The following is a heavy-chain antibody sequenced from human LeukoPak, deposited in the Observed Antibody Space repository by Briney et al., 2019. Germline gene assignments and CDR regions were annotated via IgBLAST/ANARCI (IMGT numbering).Heavy chain of an antibody. CDR3: ARANFLYCSSSTCLFDY. Sequence: ASVKISCKASGYTFTDYYMHWVRQAPGQGFEWMGWINPNDGDTNYAQKFQGRVTMTRDTSISTAHMEVSRLRSDDTAVYYCARANFLYCSSSTCLFDYWGQGTLVTVSS. CDR1: GYTFTDYY. CDR2: INPNDGDT. D-gene: IGHD2-2*01. V-gene: IGHV1-2*02. J-gene: IGHJ4*02.